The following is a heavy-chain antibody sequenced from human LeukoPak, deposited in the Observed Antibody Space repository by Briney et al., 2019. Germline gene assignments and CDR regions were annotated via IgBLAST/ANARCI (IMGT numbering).Heavy chain of an antibody. D-gene: IGHD2-2*01. CDR2: MNPNSGNT. CDR1: GYTFTSDD. J-gene: IGHJ3*02. V-gene: IGHV1-8*03. Sequence: GASVKVSCKASGYTFTSDDINWVRQATGQGLWWMGWMNPNSGNTGYAQKFQGRVTITRNTSISTAYIELSSLRSEDTAVYYCARGGSPVVPAAIRAFDIWGQGTMVTVSS. CDR3: ARGGSPVVPAAIRAFDI.